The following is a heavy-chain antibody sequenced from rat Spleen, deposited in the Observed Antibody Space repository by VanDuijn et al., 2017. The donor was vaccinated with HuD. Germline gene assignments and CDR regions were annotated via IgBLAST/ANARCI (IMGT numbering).Heavy chain of an antibody. CDR2: IKKDSRTI. Sequence: EVKLVESGGGLVQPGRSLKLSCAASGFNFNDYWMGWVRQAPGKGLEWIGEIKKDSRTINYSPSLKDKFTISRDNAQNTLYLQMNKLGSEDTAIYYCATEDLGVRDWGQGVMVTVSS. J-gene: IGHJ2*01. CDR1: GFNFNDYW. D-gene: IGHD4-3*01. V-gene: IGHV4-2*01. CDR3: ATEDLGVRD.